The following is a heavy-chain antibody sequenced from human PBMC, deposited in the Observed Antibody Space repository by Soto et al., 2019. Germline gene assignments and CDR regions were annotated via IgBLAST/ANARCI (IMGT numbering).Heavy chain of an antibody. J-gene: IGHJ5*02. CDR3: VKNSGWFST. CDR2: IDGSGGIT. Sequence: GGSLRLSCAASGFTFGTTDMSWVRQAPGEGLECVSTIDGSGGITYYADSVKGRFTISRDNSRNTVYLQMNSLRGDDTALYYCVKNSGWFSTWGQGALVTVSS. V-gene: IGHV3-23*01. D-gene: IGHD6-19*01. CDR1: GFTFGTTD.